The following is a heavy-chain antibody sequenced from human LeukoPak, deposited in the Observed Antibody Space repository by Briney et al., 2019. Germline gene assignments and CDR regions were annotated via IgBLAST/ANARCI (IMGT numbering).Heavy chain of an antibody. J-gene: IGHJ3*02. Sequence: SETLSLTCTVSGGSISSYYWSWIRQPAGKGLEWIGRIYTSGSTNYNPSLKSRVTMSVDTSKNQFSLKLSSVTAADTAVYYCARGVYCSSTSCYSWREDAFDIWGQGTMVTVSS. V-gene: IGHV4-4*07. CDR3: ARGVYCSSTSCYSWREDAFDI. CDR1: GGSISSYY. D-gene: IGHD2-2*01. CDR2: IYTSGST.